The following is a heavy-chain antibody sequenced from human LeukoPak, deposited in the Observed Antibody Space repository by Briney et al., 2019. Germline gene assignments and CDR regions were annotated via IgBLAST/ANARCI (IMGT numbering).Heavy chain of an antibody. Sequence: GGSLRLSCAASGLTFPDAWMTWVRQVPGKGLEWVSIIYNDGSALYADSVKGRFTISRDNSKNTLYLQMNSLRDEDTAVYYCVRQVVGPWEWGQGTLVTVSS. D-gene: IGHD3-22*01. CDR1: GLTFPDAW. CDR2: IYNDGSA. J-gene: IGHJ4*02. V-gene: IGHV3-53*01. CDR3: VRQVVGPWE.